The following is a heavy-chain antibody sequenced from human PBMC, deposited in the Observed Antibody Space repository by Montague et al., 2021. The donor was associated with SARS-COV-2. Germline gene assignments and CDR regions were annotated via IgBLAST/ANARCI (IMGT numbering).Heavy chain of an antibody. D-gene: IGHD2-21*02. CDR2: INYNFST. Sequence: SETLSLTCTVSGGSIITHQWSWIKHTPGKRPEWVCYINYNFSTHYNPSLKSRVTISVDTSKNQFSLKLSSVTAADTAVYYCARHGPSVVVTAIHDTFDIWGSAAMLTVSS. CDR1: GGSIITHQ. V-gene: IGHV4-59*08. J-gene: IGHJ3*02. CDR3: ARHGPSVVVTAIHDTFDI.